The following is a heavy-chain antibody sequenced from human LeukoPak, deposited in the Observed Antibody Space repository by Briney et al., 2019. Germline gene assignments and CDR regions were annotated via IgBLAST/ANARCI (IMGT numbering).Heavy chain of an antibody. D-gene: IGHD2-15*01. J-gene: IGHJ4*02. V-gene: IGHV3-48*01. CDR3: ARVNRMVPGYCSGGTCPGDY. Sequence: PGGSLRLSCAASGFAFSGYSMNWVRQAPGKGLEWVSYISSSSDTLYYADSVKGRFTISRDNAKNSLCLQMNSLRAEDTAVYYCARVNRMVPGYCSGGTCPGDYWGQGTLVTVSS. CDR2: ISSSSDTL. CDR1: GFAFSGYS.